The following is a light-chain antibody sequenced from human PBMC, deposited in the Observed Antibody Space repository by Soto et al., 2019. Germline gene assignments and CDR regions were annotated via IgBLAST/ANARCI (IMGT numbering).Light chain of an antibody. Sequence: QLVLTQPPSVSGSPGQRVTISCTGSSSNIGSGYDVHWYQQLPGTAPKLLIYGNTNRPSGVPDRFSGSKSGTSASLAITGLQAEDEADYNCQSYDSSLSDWVFGGGTKLTVL. V-gene: IGLV1-40*01. J-gene: IGLJ3*02. CDR2: GNT. CDR3: QSYDSSLSDWV. CDR1: SSNIGSGYD.